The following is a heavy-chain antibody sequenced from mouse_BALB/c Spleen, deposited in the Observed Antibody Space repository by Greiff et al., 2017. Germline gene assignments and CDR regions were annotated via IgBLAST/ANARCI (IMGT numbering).Heavy chain of an antibody. J-gene: IGHJ1*01. CDR3: TRRKDYGSSYWYFDV. CDR2: INPSNGGT. CDR1: GYTFTSYY. V-gene: IGHV1S81*02. Sequence: VQLQQSGAELVKPGASVKLSCKASGYTFTSYYMYWVKQRPGQGLEWIGEINPSNGGTNFNEKFKSKATLTVDKSSSTAYMQLSSLTSEDSAVYYCTRRKDYGSSYWYFDVWGAGTTVTVSS. D-gene: IGHD1-1*01.